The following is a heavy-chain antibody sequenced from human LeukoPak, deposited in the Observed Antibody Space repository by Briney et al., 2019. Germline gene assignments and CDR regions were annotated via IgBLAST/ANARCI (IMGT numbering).Heavy chain of an antibody. Sequence: ASETLSLTCTVSGGSTSNTSYCWGWLRQPQGKGLEWIGSSYYSGRTYYNPSLKSRITISVDTSKNQFSLKLSSVTAADTAVYYCASHSSYVSPFRSWGRGPLVTVSP. V-gene: IGHV4-39*01. D-gene: IGHD3-10*02. CDR2: SYYSGRT. J-gene: IGHJ5*02. CDR1: GGSTSNTSYC. CDR3: ASHSSYVSPFRS.